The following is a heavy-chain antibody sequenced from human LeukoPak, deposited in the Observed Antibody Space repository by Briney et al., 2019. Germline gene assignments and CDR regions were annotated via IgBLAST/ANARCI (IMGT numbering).Heavy chain of an antibody. Sequence: ASVKVSCKASGYTFTSYDINWVRQATGQGLEWMGWMNPNSGGTNYAQKFQGWVTMTRDTSISTAYMELSRLRSDDTAVYYCARGEGYGGIYGMDVWGQGTTVTVSS. D-gene: IGHD4-23*01. V-gene: IGHV1-2*04. CDR1: GYTFTSYD. J-gene: IGHJ6*02. CDR3: ARGEGYGGIYGMDV. CDR2: MNPNSGGT.